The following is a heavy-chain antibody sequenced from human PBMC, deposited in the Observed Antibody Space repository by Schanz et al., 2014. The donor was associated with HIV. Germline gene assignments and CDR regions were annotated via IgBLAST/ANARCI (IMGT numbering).Heavy chain of an antibody. CDR2: IHATGST. J-gene: IGHJ6*02. CDR1: GGSIGNYY. CDR3: ARAFCSGGSCFAGYGLDV. V-gene: IGHV4-59*10. Sequence: QVQLPQWGAGLLKPSETLSLTCAVYGGSIGNYYWSWVRQPAGKGLEWIGRIHATGSTSYSPSLKSRVTVSVDTSQNQISLNLSSVTAADTAVYYCARAFCSGGSCFAGYGLDVWGQGTTVTVSS. D-gene: IGHD2-15*01.